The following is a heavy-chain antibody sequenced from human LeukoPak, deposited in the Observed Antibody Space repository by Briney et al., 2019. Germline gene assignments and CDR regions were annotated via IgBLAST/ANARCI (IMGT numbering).Heavy chain of an antibody. Sequence: PGGSLRLSCAASGFTVSTNYMSWVRQAPGKGLEWVSIIYSGGSTYYADSVKGRFTISRDNSKNTLYLQMNSLRAEVTAVYYCARFTGTYYNNPDYWGQGTLVTVSS. CDR1: GFTVSTNY. J-gene: IGHJ4*02. D-gene: IGHD3-10*01. CDR3: ARFTGTYYNNPDY. V-gene: IGHV3-53*01. CDR2: IYSGGST.